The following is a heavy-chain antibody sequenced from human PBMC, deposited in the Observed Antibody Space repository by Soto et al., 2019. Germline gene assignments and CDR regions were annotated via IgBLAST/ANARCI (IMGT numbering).Heavy chain of an antibody. J-gene: IGHJ6*02. V-gene: IGHV4-39*01. Sequence: PSETLSLTSTVSGGSISSCSYYWGWIRQPPGKVLEWLGSIYYSGSTYYNPSLKSLVTISVDTSKNQFSLKLSSVTAADTAVYYCARPHLIAAAGTYYYYGMDVWGQGTTVTVSS. CDR3: ARPHLIAAAGTYYYYGMDV. D-gene: IGHD6-13*01. CDR2: IYYSGST. CDR1: GGSISSCSYY.